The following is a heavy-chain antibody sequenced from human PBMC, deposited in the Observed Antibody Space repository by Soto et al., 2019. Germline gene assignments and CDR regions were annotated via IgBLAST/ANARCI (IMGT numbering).Heavy chain of an antibody. J-gene: IGHJ5*02. D-gene: IGHD1-1*01. Sequence: QVQLVESGGGVVQPGGSLRLSCAASGFTFSNYGMHWVRQAPGKGLEWVAAIWYDGDNKYYGDSVRGRFTVSRDNTKNTLDLQMNSLRVEDTGVYYCVRAPMRTWNWFDPWGQGALVTVSS. CDR3: VRAPMRTWNWFDP. V-gene: IGHV3-33*01. CDR1: GFTFSNYG. CDR2: IWYDGDNK.